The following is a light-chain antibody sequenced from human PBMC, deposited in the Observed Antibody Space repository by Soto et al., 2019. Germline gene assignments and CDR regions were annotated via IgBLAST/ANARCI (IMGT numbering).Light chain of an antibody. CDR1: QSISSSY. CDR2: GAS. J-gene: IGKJ2*01. V-gene: IGKV3-20*01. CDR3: QQYGNPPPNA. Sequence: EIVLTQSPGTLSKSPGERVTLSCRASQSISSSYLAWYQQKPGQAPRVLIYGASSRATGIPDRFSGSGSGTDFTLTISRLEPEDFAVHFCQQYGNPPPNAFGQGTKVEIK.